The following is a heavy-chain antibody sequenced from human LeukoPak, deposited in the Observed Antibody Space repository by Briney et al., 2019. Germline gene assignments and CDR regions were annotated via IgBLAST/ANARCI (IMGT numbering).Heavy chain of an antibody. V-gene: IGHV3-9*03. CDR1: GFTFDDYA. J-gene: IGHJ4*02. CDR2: ISWNSGSI. D-gene: IGHD1-26*01. CDR3: AKGVGQWELRGLFDY. Sequence: GGSLRLSCAASGFTFDDYAMHWVRQAPGKGLEWVSGISWNSGSIGYADSVKGRFTISRDNAKNSLYLQMNSLRAEDMALYYCAKGVGQWELRGLFDYWGQGTLVTVSS.